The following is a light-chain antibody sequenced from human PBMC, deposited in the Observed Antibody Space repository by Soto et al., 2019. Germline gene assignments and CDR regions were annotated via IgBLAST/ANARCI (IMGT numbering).Light chain of an antibody. CDR2: DAS. CDR3: QQRSNWPYT. J-gene: IGKJ2*01. Sequence: EIVLTQSPATLSLSPGERATLSCRASQSVSSYLTWYHQKPGQAPRLLIYDASNRATGIPARFSGRGSGTDFTLTISSLEPEDFAVYYCQQRSNWPYTFGQGTKLEIK. CDR1: QSVSSY. V-gene: IGKV3-11*01.